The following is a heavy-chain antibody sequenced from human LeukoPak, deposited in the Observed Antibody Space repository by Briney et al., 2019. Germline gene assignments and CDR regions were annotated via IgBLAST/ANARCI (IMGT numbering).Heavy chain of an antibody. CDR1: GGSFSGYY. D-gene: IGHD6-19*01. CDR2: INHSGST. J-gene: IGHJ4*02. Sequence: SETLSLTCAVYGGSFSGYYWSWIRQPPGKGLEWIGEINHSGSTNYNPSLKSRVTISVDTSKNQFSLKLSSVTAADTAVYYCARGLKVRAGRPYFDYWGQGTLVTVSS. CDR3: ARGLKVRAGRPYFDY. V-gene: IGHV4-34*01.